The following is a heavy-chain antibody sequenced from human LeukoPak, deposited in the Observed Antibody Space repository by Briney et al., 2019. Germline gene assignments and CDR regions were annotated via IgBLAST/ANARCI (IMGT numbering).Heavy chain of an antibody. CDR3: VGGSGYYYYFDY. CDR2: IYNSGTT. CDR1: GGSISSHY. D-gene: IGHD3-22*01. Sequence: SETLSLTCTVSGGSISSHYWSRIRQSPGKGLEWIGYIYNSGTTDYNPSLKSRVTISVDTSKNQFSLKLSSVTAADTAVYYCVGGSGYYYYFDYWGQGTLVTVSS. V-gene: IGHV4-59*11. J-gene: IGHJ4*02.